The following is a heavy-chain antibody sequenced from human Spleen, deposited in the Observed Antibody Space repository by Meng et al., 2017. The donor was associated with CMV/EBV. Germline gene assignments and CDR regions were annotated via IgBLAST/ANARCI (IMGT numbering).Heavy chain of an antibody. J-gene: IGHJ4*02. D-gene: IGHD2-21*01. CDR2: SHHSGSA. CDR3: ASFDHIPRRNYFDY. CDR1: GGSMSSGNYY. V-gene: IGHV4-30-4*01. Sequence: VRVQVSGAGLVEPSQTLSPTCTVSGGSMSSGNYYWRWSRQPPGKGLEWIGYSHHSGSAYYNPSLKSRVSISVDTSKNQFSLNLNAMTAADTAVYYCASFDHIPRRNYFDYWGQGTLVTVSS.